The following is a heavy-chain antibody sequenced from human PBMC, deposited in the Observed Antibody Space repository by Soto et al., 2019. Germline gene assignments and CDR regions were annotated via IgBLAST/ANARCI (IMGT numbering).Heavy chain of an antibody. V-gene: IGHV3-48*02. J-gene: IGHJ4*02. CDR2: ISGGGETI. D-gene: IGHD6-19*01. Sequence: EVQLVESGGDLVQPGGSLRLSCAASRFTFSDYSMNWVRQAPGKGLEWVSYISGGGETIYYADSVRGRFTISRDNAKNSLFLQMNSLREEDTAVYYCARESLSSQWLPPRYFDYWGQGTLVTVST. CDR1: RFTFSDYS. CDR3: ARESLSSQWLPPRYFDY.